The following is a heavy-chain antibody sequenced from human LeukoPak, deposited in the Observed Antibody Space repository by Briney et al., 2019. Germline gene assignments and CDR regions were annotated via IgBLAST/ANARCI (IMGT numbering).Heavy chain of an antibody. CDR1: GFTFSSYV. Sequence: GGSLRLSCAASGFTFSSYVMSWVRQAPGKGLEWVSSVSGSAVDTYYADSVKGRFTISRDNSKNTLYLQMNSLRAEDTAVYYCAANSGNKEYWGQGTLVTVSS. CDR3: AANSGNKEY. J-gene: IGHJ4*02. CDR2: VSGSAVDT. D-gene: IGHD1-26*01. V-gene: IGHV3-23*01.